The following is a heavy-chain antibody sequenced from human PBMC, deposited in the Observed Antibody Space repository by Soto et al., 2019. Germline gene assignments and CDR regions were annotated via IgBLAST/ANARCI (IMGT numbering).Heavy chain of an antibody. D-gene: IGHD4-17*01. CDR3: ARGNYGDDAFDI. CDR1: GFTFSSYS. CDR2: ISSSSSYI. J-gene: IGHJ3*02. Sequence: GSLRLSCAASGFTFSSYSMNWVRQAPGKGLEWVSSISSSSSYIYYADSVKGRFTISRDNAKNSLYLQMNSLRAEDTAVYYCARGNYGDDAFDIWGQGTMVTVSS. V-gene: IGHV3-21*01.